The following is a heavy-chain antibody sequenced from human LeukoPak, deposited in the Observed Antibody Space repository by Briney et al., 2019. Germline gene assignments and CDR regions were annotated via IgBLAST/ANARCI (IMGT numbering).Heavy chain of an antibody. Sequence: PGGSLRLSCTASGFSFSSYYMGWVRQAPGKGLEWVANIRQDGNEKYSVDSVKGRFTISRDNAKNSLYLQMNSLRAEDTAVYYCARGVNWLPGTFDIWGQVTMVTVSS. CDR1: GFSFSSYY. CDR3: ARGVNWLPGTFDI. D-gene: IGHD3-9*01. J-gene: IGHJ3*02. V-gene: IGHV3-7*01. CDR2: IRQDGNEK.